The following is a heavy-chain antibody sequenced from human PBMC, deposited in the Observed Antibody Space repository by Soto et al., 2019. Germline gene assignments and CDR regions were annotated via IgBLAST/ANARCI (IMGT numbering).Heavy chain of an antibody. D-gene: IGHD3-10*01. V-gene: IGHV3-21*01. CDR1: GFTFSSYS. Sequence: EVQLVESGGGLVKPGGSLRLSCAASGFTFSSYSMNWVRQAPGKGLEWVSSISSSSSYIYYADSVKGRFTISRDNAKNSLYLQMNSLRAEDTAVYYCARGYSRVRGEADAFDIWGQGTMVTVSS. CDR2: ISSSSSYI. CDR3: ARGYSRVRGEADAFDI. J-gene: IGHJ3*02.